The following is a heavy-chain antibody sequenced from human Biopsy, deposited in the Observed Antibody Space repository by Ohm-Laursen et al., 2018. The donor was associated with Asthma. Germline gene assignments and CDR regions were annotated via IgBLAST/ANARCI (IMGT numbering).Heavy chain of an antibody. J-gene: IGHJ2*01. CDR3: ARAVSSSSYWYFDL. CDR1: GDAMSTSGSY. Sequence: GTLSLTCIVSGDAMSTSGSYWGWIRQSPGKGLEWIGSIYYSGRTYYNPSLESRVTIPADTSKNHFYLKVTSVTAADTAVYYCARAVSSSSYWYFDLWGRGDLVTVSS. D-gene: IGHD6-6*01. CDR2: IYYSGRT. V-gene: IGHV4-39*02.